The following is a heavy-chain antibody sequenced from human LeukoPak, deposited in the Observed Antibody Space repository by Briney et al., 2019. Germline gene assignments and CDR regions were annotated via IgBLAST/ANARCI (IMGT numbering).Heavy chain of an antibody. CDR3: ARVVSGSYYRGYFDY. D-gene: IGHD1-26*01. J-gene: IGHJ4*02. V-gene: IGHV1-2*02. Sequence: ASVKVSYKASGYTFTGYYMHWVRQAPGQGLEWMGWINPNSGGTNYAQKFQGRVTMTRDTSISTAYMELSRLRSDDTAVYYCARVVSGSYYRGYFDYWGQGTLVTVSS. CDR2: INPNSGGT. CDR1: GYTFTGYY.